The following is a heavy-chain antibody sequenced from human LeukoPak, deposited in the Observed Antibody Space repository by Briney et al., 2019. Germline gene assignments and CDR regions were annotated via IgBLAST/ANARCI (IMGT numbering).Heavy chain of an antibody. D-gene: IGHD4-11*01. CDR1: GFTFSSYA. Sequence: PGRSLRLSCAASGFTFSSYAMHWVRQAPGKGLEWVATISYDVINTYYADSVKGRFTISRDDSKNTLYLQLNSLRAEDTAMYYCARGLPPVMKYYFDYWGQGTLVTVSS. J-gene: IGHJ4*02. CDR2: ISYDVINT. V-gene: IGHV3-30-3*01. CDR3: ARGLPPVMKYYFDY.